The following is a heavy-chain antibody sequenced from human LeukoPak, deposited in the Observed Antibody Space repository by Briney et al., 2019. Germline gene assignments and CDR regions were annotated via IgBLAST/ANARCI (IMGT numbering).Heavy chain of an antibody. CDR2: ISGSGRTI. CDR3: ARGGYRYLPLDS. CDR1: GFTFSDYY. V-gene: IGHV3-11*01. J-gene: IGHJ4*02. D-gene: IGHD5-18*01. Sequence: PGGSLRLSCAASGFTFSDYYMSWIRQAPGKGLEWVSYISGSGRTIYYADSVKGRFTISRDNAKKSLYLQMNSLRAEDTAVYYCARGGYRYLPLDSWGQGTRVTVSS.